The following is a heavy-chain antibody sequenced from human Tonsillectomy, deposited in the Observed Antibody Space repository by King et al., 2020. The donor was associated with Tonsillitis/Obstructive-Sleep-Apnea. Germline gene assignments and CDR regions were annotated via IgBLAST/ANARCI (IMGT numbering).Heavy chain of an antibody. CDR2: INHSGST. J-gene: IGHJ4*02. Sequence: VQLQQWGAGLLKPSETLSLTCAVYGGSFSGYYWSWIRQPPGKGLEWIGEINHSGSTNYNPSLKSRVTISVDTSKNQFSLKLSSVTAADTAVYYCARLWWDGAFVLGRLYFYYWGQGTLVPVSS. D-gene: IGHD4/OR15-4a*01. V-gene: IGHV4-34*01. CDR3: ARLWWDGAFVLGRLYFYY. CDR1: GGSFSGYY.